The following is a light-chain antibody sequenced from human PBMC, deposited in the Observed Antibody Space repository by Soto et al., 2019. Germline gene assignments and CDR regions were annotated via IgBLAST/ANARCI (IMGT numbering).Light chain of an antibody. V-gene: IGKV3-15*01. CDR2: DAS. Sequence: ILMTQSPATLSVSPGERATLSCRASQSVSNNLAWYQQKPGQAPRLLIYDASTRATGIPARFSGSGSGTEFTLTISSLQSEDFAVYYCQQFDGSRPAFTFGQGTKLEI. J-gene: IGKJ2*01. CDR3: QQFDGSRPAFT. CDR1: QSVSNN.